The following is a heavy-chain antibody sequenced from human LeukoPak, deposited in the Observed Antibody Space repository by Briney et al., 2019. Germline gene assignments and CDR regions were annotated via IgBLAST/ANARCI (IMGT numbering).Heavy chain of an antibody. J-gene: IGHJ4*02. D-gene: IGHD3-22*01. CDR2: INPNSGGT. CDR1: GYTFTGYY. CDR3: ARVLYYDSSGYYSRGHDY. Sequence: ASVKVSCKASGYTFTGYYMHWVRQAPGQGLEWMGWINPNSGGTNYAQKFQGRVTMTRDTSISTAYMELSRLRSDDTAVYYCARVLYYDSSGYYSRGHDYWGQGTLVTVSS. V-gene: IGHV1-2*02.